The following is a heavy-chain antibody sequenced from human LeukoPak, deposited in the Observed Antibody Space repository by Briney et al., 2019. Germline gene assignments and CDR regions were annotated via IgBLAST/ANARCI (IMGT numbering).Heavy chain of an antibody. CDR2: INPNSGGP. Sequence: GASVKVSCKASGYTFTGYYMHWVRQAPGQGLEWMGWINPNSGGPNYAQKFQGRVTMTRATSISTAYMELSRLRSDDTAVYYCARDPYDYVWGSYRYHAFDIWGQGTMVTVSS. J-gene: IGHJ3*02. CDR1: GYTFTGYY. V-gene: IGHV1-2*02. CDR3: ARDPYDYVWGSYRYHAFDI. D-gene: IGHD3-16*02.